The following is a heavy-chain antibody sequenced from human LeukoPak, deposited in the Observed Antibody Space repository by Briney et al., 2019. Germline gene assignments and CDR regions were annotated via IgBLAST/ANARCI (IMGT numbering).Heavy chain of an antibody. CDR2: TDGDGNDI. D-gene: IGHD1-26*01. Sequence: GGSLRLSCAVSGFTLSNSWMHWVRQAPGKGLVWVARTDGDGNDISYADSVKGRFTISRDNSKNTLYLQMDSLRADDTAVYYCARYSGSYYYPPAWDLWGQGTLVTVSS. CDR1: GFTLSNSW. V-gene: IGHV3-74*01. J-gene: IGHJ4*02. CDR3: ARYSGSYYYPPAWDL.